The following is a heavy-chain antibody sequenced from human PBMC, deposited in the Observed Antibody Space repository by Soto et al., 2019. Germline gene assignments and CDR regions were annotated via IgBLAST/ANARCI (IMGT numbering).Heavy chain of an antibody. V-gene: IGHV1-3*01. CDR2: INAGNGNT. J-gene: IGHJ4*02. Sequence: VASVKVSCKASGYTFSSYAMHWVRQAPGQRLEWMGWINAGNGNTKYSQKFQDRVTITRDTSASTAYMELSSLRSEDTAVYYCARGRGLYYDSSGYYDYWGQGTLVTVSS. CDR3: ARGRGLYYDSSGYYDY. D-gene: IGHD3-22*01. CDR1: GYTFSSYA.